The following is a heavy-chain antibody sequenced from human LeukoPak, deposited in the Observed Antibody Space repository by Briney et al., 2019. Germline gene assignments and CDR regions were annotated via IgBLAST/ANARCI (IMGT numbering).Heavy chain of an antibody. CDR3: ASASTYYYDSSGYRAADY. V-gene: IGHV4-34*01. D-gene: IGHD3-22*01. CDR1: GGSFSGYY. J-gene: IGHJ4*02. CDR2: INHSGST. Sequence: SETLSLTCAVYGGSFSGYYWGWIRQPPGKGLEWIGEINHSGSTNYNPSLKSRVTISVDTSKNQFSLKLSSVTAADTAVYYCASASTYYYDSSGYRAADYWGQGTLVTVSS.